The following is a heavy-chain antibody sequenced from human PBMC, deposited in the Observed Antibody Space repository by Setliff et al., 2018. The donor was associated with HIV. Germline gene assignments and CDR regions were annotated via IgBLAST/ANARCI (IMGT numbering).Heavy chain of an antibody. CDR3: ARGDYYGSGRTDDFAI. J-gene: IGHJ3*02. CDR1: GYTFTSYG. Sequence: GASVKVSCKASGYTFTSYGISWMRQAPGQGLEWMGWISAYNGNTNYAQKLQGRVTMTTDTSTSTAYMELRSLRSDDTAVYDCARGDYYGSGRTDDFAIWDQGTMGTVSS. V-gene: IGHV1-18*01. CDR2: ISAYNGNT. D-gene: IGHD3-10*01.